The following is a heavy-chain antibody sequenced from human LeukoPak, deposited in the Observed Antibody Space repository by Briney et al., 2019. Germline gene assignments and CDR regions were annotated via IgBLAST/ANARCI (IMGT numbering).Heavy chain of an antibody. CDR2: ISAYNGNT. CDR3: ARDCSSTTCLFDY. Sequence: ASVKVSRKASGYTFTNFGISWVRQAPGQGLEWMGWISAYNGNTNYAQKLQGRVTVTTDTSTSTAYMELGSLRSDDTAVYYCARDCSSTTCLFDYWGQGTLVTVSS. V-gene: IGHV1-18*01. CDR1: GYTFTNFG. D-gene: IGHD2-2*01. J-gene: IGHJ4*02.